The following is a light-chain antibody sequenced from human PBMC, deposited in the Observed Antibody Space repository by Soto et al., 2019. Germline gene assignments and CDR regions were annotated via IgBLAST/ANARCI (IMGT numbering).Light chain of an antibody. CDR1: QSISRF. V-gene: IGKV3-11*01. CDR2: GAS. Sequence: EIVLAQSRPTLLLSPGERPSLSSRASQSISRFLAWYQQKPGQAPRLISYGASNRATGIPARFSGRGSGTEFTLTISSLEPEDFAVYYCQQHFNGPITFGQGTRLEIK. J-gene: IGKJ5*01. CDR3: QQHFNGPIT.